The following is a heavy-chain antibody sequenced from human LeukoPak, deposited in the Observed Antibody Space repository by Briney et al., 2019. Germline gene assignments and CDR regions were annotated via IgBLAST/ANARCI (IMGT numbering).Heavy chain of an antibody. CDR2: IYHSGST. CDR3: ARGPGYCSGGSCHYFPHMDA. D-gene: IGHD2-15*01. V-gene: IGHV4-38-2*01. J-gene: IGHJ6*04. CDR1: GYSISSGYY. Sequence: PSETLSLTCAVSGYSISSGYYWGWIRQPPGKGLEWIGSIYHSGSTYYNPSLKSRVTISVDTSKNQFSLKLSSVTAADTAVYYCARGPGYCSGGSCHYFPHMDAWGKGTTVTVSS.